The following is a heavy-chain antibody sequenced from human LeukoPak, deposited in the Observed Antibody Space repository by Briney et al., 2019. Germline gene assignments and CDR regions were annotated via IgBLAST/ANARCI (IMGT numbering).Heavy chain of an antibody. CDR3: ARRIAAFDP. CDR2: ISSSSSTI. V-gene: IGHV3-48*01. J-gene: IGHJ5*02. Sequence: GGSLRLSSAASGFTFSSYSMNWVRQAPGKGLEWVSYISSSSSTIYYADSVKGRFTISRDNAKNSLYLQMNSLRAEDTAVYYCARRIAAFDPWGQGTLVTVSS. CDR1: GFTFSSYS. D-gene: IGHD6-13*01.